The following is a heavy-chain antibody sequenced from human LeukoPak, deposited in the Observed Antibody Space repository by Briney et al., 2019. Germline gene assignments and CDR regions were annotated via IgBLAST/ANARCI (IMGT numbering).Heavy chain of an antibody. V-gene: IGHV4-34*01. CDR1: GGSFSGYY. CDR3: ASTKRGYYYGSGSYYPNYGMDV. Sequence: SETLSLTCAVYGGSFSGYYWSWIRQPPGKGLEWIGEINHSGSTNYNPSLKSRVTISVDTSKNQFSLKLSSVTAAATAVYYCASTKRGYYYGSGSYYPNYGMDVWGQGTTVTVSS. CDR2: INHSGST. J-gene: IGHJ6*02. D-gene: IGHD3-10*01.